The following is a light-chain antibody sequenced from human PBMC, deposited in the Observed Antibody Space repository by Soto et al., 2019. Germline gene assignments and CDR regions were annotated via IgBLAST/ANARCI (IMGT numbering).Light chain of an antibody. CDR1: QTFGSY. CDR2: AAS. V-gene: IGKV1-39*01. J-gene: IGKJ4*01. Sequence: DIQMTQSPSSLSASVGDRVTITCRASQTFGSYLNWYQQKPGKAPKLLIYAASTLQSRVPSRFSGSGSGTDFTLTISSLQPEDFATYYCQQSYSSPLTFGGGTKVEIK. CDR3: QQSYSSPLT.